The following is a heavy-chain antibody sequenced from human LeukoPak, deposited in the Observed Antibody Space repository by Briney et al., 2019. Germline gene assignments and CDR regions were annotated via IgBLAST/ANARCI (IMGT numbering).Heavy chain of an antibody. J-gene: IGHJ4*02. D-gene: IGHD1-26*01. CDR1: GYTFTGYY. V-gene: IGHV1-2*06. CDR3: ARDLLSSGNYPGY. Sequence: ASVKVSCKASGYTFTGYYMHWVRQAPGQGLEWMGRINPNSGGTNYARKFQGRVTMTRDTSISTAYMELSRLRSDDTAVYYCARDLLSSGNYPGYWGQGTLVTVSS. CDR2: INPNSGGT.